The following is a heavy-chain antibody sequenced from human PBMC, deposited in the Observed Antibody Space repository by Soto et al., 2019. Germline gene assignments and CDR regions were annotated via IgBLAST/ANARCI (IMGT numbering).Heavy chain of an antibody. CDR2: ITTDGNDQ. J-gene: IGHJ4*02. Sequence: QVQLVESWGGVVQTGTSLRLSCAASGFTFSTYAMHWVRQAPGKGLEWVAMITTDGNDQYYADSVKGRFTVSRDNSKNTVSLQMHRLRTEDTAFYYGAKDRWEFTRYFDSWGQGTQVTVSS. CDR3: AKDRWEFTRYFDS. CDR1: GFTFSTYA. V-gene: IGHV3-30*18. D-gene: IGHD1-26*01.